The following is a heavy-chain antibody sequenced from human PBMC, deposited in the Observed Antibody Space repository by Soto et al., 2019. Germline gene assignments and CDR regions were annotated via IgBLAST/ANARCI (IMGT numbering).Heavy chain of an antibody. J-gene: IGHJ6*02. V-gene: IGHV1-58*01. CDR1: GFTFTSSA. D-gene: IGHD3-3*01. CDR3: AADLRSGYYIPLHYYYYGMDV. Sequence: SVKVSCKASGFTFTSSAVQWVRQARGQRLEWIGWIVVGSGNTNYAQKFQERVTITRDMSTSTAYMELSSLRSEDTAVYYCAADLRSGYYIPLHYYYYGMDVRGQGTTVTVSS. CDR2: IVVGSGNT.